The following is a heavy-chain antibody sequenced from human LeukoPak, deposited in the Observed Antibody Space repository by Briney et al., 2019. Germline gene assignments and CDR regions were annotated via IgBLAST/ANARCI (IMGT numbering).Heavy chain of an antibody. J-gene: IGHJ5*02. CDR3: ARTLGGSYYQWFDP. D-gene: IGHD1-26*01. V-gene: IGHV3-23*01. CDR2: ISGSGGST. Sequence: GGSLRLSCAASGFTFRKHAMSWVRQAPGKGLEWVSAISGSGGSTYYADSVKGRFTISRDNSKNTLYLQMNSLRAEDTAVYYCARTLGGSYYQWFDPWGQGTLVTVSS. CDR1: GFTFRKHA.